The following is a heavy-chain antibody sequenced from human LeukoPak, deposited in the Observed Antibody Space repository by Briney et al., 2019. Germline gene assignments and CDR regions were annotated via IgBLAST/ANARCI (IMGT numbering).Heavy chain of an antibody. J-gene: IGHJ4*02. CDR1: GNSLSETS. D-gene: IGHD1-26*01. Sequence: ASVKVSCKVSGNSLSETSIHWVRQAPGQWLEWMGGFEPEDGEPIFAQRFQGRFSMSEDTSTDTAYMELSSLTLEDTAFYYCATADKWEPLDYWGQGTLVTVSS. CDR3: ATADKWEPLDY. V-gene: IGHV1-24*01. CDR2: FEPEDGEP.